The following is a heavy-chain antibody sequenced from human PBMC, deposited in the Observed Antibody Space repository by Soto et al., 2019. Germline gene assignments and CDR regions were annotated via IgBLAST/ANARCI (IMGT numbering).Heavy chain of an antibody. J-gene: IGHJ4*02. CDR1: GYSFAGYW. CDR2: IDPSDSQT. D-gene: IGHD3-22*01. CDR3: ARQIYDSDTGPNFQYYFDS. Sequence: ESLKISCKGSGYSFAGYWITWVRQKPGKGLEWMGRIDPSDSQTYYSPSFRGHVTISVTKSITTVFLQWSSLRASDTAMYYCARQIYDSDTGPNFQYYFDSWGQGAPVTVSS. V-gene: IGHV5-10-1*01.